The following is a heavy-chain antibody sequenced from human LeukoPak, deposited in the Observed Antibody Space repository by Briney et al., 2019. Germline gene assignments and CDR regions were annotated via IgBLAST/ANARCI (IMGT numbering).Heavy chain of an antibody. V-gene: IGHV3-33*01. CDR1: GFTFSSYG. CDR2: IWYDGSEK. Sequence: PSGGSLRLSCEASGFTFSSYGTHWVRQAPGKGLEWVAVIWYDGSEKYYGDSVKGRFTISRDNSKNMLYLQMSSLRAEDTALYYCARSHRLLLPDYWGQGTLVTVSS. D-gene: IGHD2-21*02. J-gene: IGHJ4*02. CDR3: ARSHRLLLPDY.